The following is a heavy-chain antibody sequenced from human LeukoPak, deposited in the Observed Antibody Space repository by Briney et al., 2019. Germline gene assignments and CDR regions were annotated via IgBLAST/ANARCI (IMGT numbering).Heavy chain of an antibody. CDR2: IYYSGST. D-gene: IGHD1-26*01. V-gene: IGHV4-39*01. J-gene: IGHJ3*02. CDR1: GGSISSSSYY. Sequence: SETLSLTCTVSGGSISSSSYYWGWIRQPPGRGLEWIGSIYYSGSTYYNPSLKSRVTISVDTSKNQFSLKLSSVTAADTAVYYCARSRDGGSYVDAFDIWGQGTMVTVSS. CDR3: ARSRDGGSYVDAFDI.